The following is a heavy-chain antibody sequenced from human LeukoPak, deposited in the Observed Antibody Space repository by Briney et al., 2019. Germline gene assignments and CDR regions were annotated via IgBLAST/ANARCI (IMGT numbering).Heavy chain of an antibody. CDR1: GFTFTSSA. CDR2: IVVCSGNT. V-gene: IGHV1-58*01. Sequence: SVKVSCKASGFTFTSSAVQWVRQARGQRPEWIGWIVVCSGNTNYAQKFQERVTITRDMSTSTAYMELSSLRSEDTAVYYCAAKGIAAAGTRRWFDPWGQGTLVTVSS. CDR3: AAKGIAAAGTRRWFDP. J-gene: IGHJ5*02. D-gene: IGHD6-13*01.